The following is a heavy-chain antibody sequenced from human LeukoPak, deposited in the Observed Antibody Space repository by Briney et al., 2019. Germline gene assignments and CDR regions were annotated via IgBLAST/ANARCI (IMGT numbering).Heavy chain of an antibody. CDR2: ISYDGSNK. V-gene: IGHV3-30-3*01. CDR1: GFTFSSYA. D-gene: IGHD2-8*01. J-gene: IGHJ4*02. Sequence: GGSLRLSCAASGFTFSSYAMHWVRQAPGKGLEWVAVISYDGSNKYYADSVKGRFTISRDNSKNTLYLQMNSLRAEDTAVYYCAREDYCTNGVCHLFDYWGQGTLVTVSS. CDR3: AREDYCTNGVCHLFDY.